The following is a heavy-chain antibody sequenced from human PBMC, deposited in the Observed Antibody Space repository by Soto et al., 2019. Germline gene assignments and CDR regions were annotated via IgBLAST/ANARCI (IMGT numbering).Heavy chain of an antibody. CDR2: ISWNGVSI. CDR1: GFTFDDYA. J-gene: IGHJ4*02. CDR3: ARVAY. V-gene: IGHV3-9*01. Sequence: GGSLRLSCAASGFTFDDYAMHWVRQVPGKGLEWVSSISWNGVSIGYADSVKGRFIISRDNAQNSLFLQMNTLRPEDTAMYYCARVAYWGPGTQVTVSS.